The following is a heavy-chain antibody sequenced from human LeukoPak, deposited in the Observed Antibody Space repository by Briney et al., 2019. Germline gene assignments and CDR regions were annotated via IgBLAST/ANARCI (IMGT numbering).Heavy chain of an antibody. V-gene: IGHV4-34*01. CDR1: GGSFSGYY. J-gene: IGHJ4*02. CDR3: ASDSCSGGSCYPY. CDR2: INHSGST. D-gene: IGHD2-15*01. Sequence: SETLSLTCAVYGGSFSGYYWSWIRQPPGKGLEWIGEINHSGSTNYNPSLKSRVTISVDTSKNQFSLKLSSVTAADTAVYYCASDSCSGGSCYPYWGQGTLVTVSS.